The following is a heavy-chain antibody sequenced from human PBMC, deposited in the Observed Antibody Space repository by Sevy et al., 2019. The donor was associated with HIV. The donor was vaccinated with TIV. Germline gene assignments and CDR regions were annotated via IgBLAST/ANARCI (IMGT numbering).Heavy chain of an antibody. Sequence: GGSLRLSCVVSGINFRNAWMTWVRQAPGKGLEWVGRIKSYGDDGTTDNAAPVKGRFTISRDDSRHMLSLQMNSLKTEDIAVYYCATKGDFWSGYQYFQFWGKGTLVTVSS. CDR3: ATKGDFWSGYQYFQF. D-gene: IGHD3-3*01. CDR2: IKSYGDDGTT. V-gene: IGHV3-15*01. CDR1: GINFRNAW. J-gene: IGHJ4*02.